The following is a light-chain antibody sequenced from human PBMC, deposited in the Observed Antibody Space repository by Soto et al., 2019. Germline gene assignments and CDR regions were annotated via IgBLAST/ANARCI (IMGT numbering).Light chain of an antibody. V-gene: IGKV3-15*01. CDR1: QSVTSS. CDR3: QQYNNWPPIT. Sequence: EIVMTQSPATLSVSPGERATLSCRASQSVTSSLAWYQQKPGQAPTLLIYGASTRATGIPDRFSGSGSGTEFTLTISSLQSEDFAIYYCQQYNNWPPITFGQATRLEIK. CDR2: GAS. J-gene: IGKJ5*01.